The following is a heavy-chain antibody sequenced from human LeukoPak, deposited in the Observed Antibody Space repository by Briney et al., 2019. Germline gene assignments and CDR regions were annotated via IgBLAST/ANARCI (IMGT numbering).Heavy chain of an antibody. J-gene: IGHJ3*02. CDR1: GFTFSSYW. CDR2: INSDGSST. CDR3: AREVAVAAFDI. D-gene: IGHD6-19*01. V-gene: IGHV3-74*01. Sequence: GGSLRLSCAASGFTFSSYWMHWVRPAPGKGLVWVSRINSDGSSTSYADSVKGRFTISRDNAKNTLYLQMNSLRAEDTAVYYCAREVAVAAFDIWGQGTMVTVSS.